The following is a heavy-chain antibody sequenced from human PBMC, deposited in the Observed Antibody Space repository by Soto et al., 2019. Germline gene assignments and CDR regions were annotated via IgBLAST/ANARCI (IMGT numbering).Heavy chain of an antibody. J-gene: IGHJ5*02. V-gene: IGHV3-23*01. D-gene: IGHD1-26*01. Sequence: GGSLSLSCVASGFPFSRYVMTWVRQAPGKGLEWVSTISGSGGLTYYADSVKGRFTISRDNSQNTLYLQMNSLRAEDTAVYYCAKDKVVGTSWFDPWGQGTLVTVSS. CDR3: AKDKVVGTSWFDP. CDR2: ISGSGGLT. CDR1: GFPFSRYV.